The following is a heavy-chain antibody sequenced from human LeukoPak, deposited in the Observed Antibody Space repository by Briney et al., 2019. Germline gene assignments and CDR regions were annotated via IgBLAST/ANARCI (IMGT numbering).Heavy chain of an antibody. Sequence: GGSLRLSCAASGFTFSNYEMNWVRQAPGKGLEWVSYISRSGTTIYYADSVKGRFTISRDNAKNSLYLQMNSLRAEDTAVYYCAREGYGSSYYYYYYMDVWGKGTTVTVSS. V-gene: IGHV3-48*03. CDR2: ISRSGTTI. D-gene: IGHD6-13*01. CDR1: GFTFSNYE. J-gene: IGHJ6*03. CDR3: AREGYGSSYYYYYYMDV.